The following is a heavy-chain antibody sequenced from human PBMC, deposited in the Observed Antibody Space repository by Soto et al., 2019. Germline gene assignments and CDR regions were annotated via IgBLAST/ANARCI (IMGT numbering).Heavy chain of an antibody. D-gene: IGHD6-19*01. CDR2: TRNKANSYTT. CDR1: GFTFSDHY. V-gene: IGHV3-72*01. Sequence: GGSLRLSCAASGFTFSDHYMDWVRQAPGKGLEWVGRTRNKANSYTTEYTASVKGRFTISRDESKNSLYLQMNSLKTEDTAVYYCPRAGILAGDENRYYFDYWGQGTLVTVSS. CDR3: PRAGILAGDENRYYFDY. J-gene: IGHJ4*02.